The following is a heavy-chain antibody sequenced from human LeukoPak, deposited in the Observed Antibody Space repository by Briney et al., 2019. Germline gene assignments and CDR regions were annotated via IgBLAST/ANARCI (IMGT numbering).Heavy chain of an antibody. CDR3: ARGQSGSYYSAEYFQH. D-gene: IGHD1-26*01. V-gene: IGHV4-30-4*01. Sequence: SETLSLTCTVSGGSISSGDYYWSWIRQPPGKGLEWIGYIYYSGGTYYNPSLKSRVTISVDTSKNQFSLKLSSVTAADTAVYYCARGQSGSYYSAEYFQHWGQGTLVTVSS. J-gene: IGHJ1*01. CDR2: IYYSGGT. CDR1: GGSISSGDYY.